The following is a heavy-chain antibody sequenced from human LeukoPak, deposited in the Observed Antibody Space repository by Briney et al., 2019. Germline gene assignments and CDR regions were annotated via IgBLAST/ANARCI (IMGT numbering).Heavy chain of an antibody. J-gene: IGHJ3*02. CDR3: AKGGSVDTAMVPSAFDI. CDR2: ISGSGGST. Sequence: GGSLRLSCATSGFTLSSYAMSWARHARGKGLEWVTAISGSGGSTYYADSVKGRFTISRDNSKNTLYLQMNRLRAEDTAVYYCAKGGSVDTAMVPSAFDIWGQGTMVTVSS. D-gene: IGHD5-18*01. CDR1: GFTLSSYA. V-gene: IGHV3-23*01.